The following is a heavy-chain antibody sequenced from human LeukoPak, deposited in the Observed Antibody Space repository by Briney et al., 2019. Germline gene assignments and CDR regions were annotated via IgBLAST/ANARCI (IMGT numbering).Heavy chain of an antibody. CDR3: ARSISPRLGVSLDY. Sequence: GGSLRLSCAASGFTFSSYWMSWVRQAPGKGLEWVANIKQDGSEKYYVDSVKGRFTISRDNAKNSLYLQMNSLRAEDTAVYYCARSISPRLGVSLDYWGQGTLVTVSS. CDR2: IKQDGSEK. CDR1: GFTFSSYW. J-gene: IGHJ4*02. V-gene: IGHV3-7*01. D-gene: IGHD6-6*01.